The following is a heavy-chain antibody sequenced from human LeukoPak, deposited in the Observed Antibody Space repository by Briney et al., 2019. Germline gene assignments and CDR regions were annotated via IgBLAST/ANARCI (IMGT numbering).Heavy chain of an antibody. J-gene: IGHJ4*02. CDR2: ISGSGGST. CDR3: AKGRHYYDSSGYYSLFDY. Sequence: GASLRLSCAASGFTFSSYAMSWVRQAPGKGLEWVSAISGSGGSTYYADSVKGRFTISRDNSKNTLYLQMNSLRAEDTAVYYCAKGRHYYDSSGYYSLFDYWGQGTLVAVSS. D-gene: IGHD3-22*01. V-gene: IGHV3-23*01. CDR1: GFTFSSYA.